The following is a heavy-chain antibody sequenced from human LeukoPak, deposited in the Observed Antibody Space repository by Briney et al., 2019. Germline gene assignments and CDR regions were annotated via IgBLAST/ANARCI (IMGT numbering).Heavy chain of an antibody. CDR3: ARDNFGELSSHYFDY. CDR2: IYTSGST. CDR1: GGSISIYY. J-gene: IGHJ4*02. V-gene: IGHV4-4*07. Sequence: SETLSLTCTVSGGSISIYYWSWIRQPAGKGLEWIGRIYTSGSTNYNPSLKSRVTMSVDTSKNQFSLKLSSVTAADTAVYYCARDNFGELSSHYFDYWGQGTLVTVSS. D-gene: IGHD3-10*01.